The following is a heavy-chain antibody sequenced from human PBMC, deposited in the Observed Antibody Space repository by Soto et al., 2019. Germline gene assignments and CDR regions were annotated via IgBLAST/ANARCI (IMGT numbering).Heavy chain of an antibody. D-gene: IGHD6-19*01. Sequence: EVQLVESGGGLVQPGGSLRLSCAASGFRFSIYSMNWIRQAPGKGLEWSAYMTSDTKTIKYADLVKGRFTISRDNDNNLVYLQMNSLRDEDTAVYYCARSVEGHFDYWGQGTVVTVSA. CDR3: ARSVEGHFDY. CDR1: GFRFSIYS. J-gene: IGHJ4*02. CDR2: MTSDTKTI. V-gene: IGHV3-48*02.